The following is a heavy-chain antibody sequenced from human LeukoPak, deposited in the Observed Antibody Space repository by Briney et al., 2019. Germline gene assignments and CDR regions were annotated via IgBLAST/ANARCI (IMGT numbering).Heavy chain of an antibody. CDR2: ITGDGGST. CDR3: AKDTHSAYNYFDY. D-gene: IGHD5-12*01. CDR1: GXTFNNFA. Sequence: PGGSLRLSCAASGXTFNNFAMHWVRQAPGKGQEWVSLITGDGGSTYFADSVKGRFTISRYNSKNSLYLHMTSLRTEDTALYYCAKDTHSAYNYFDYWGQGTLVTVSS. V-gene: IGHV3-43*02. J-gene: IGHJ4*02.